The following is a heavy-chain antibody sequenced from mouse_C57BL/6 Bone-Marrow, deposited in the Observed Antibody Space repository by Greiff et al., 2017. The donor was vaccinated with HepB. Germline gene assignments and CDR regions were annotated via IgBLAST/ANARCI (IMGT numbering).Heavy chain of an antibody. CDR1: GFTFSSYA. CDR2: ISDGGSYT. J-gene: IGHJ4*01. CDR3: ARATMVTEAMDY. D-gene: IGHD2-2*01. V-gene: IGHV5-4*01. Sequence: EVQLVESGGGLVKPGGSLKLSCAASGFTFSSYAMSWVRQTPEKRLEWVATISDGGSYTYYPDNVKGRFTISRDNAKNNLYLQMSHLKSEDTAMYYCARATMVTEAMDYWGQGTSVTVSS.